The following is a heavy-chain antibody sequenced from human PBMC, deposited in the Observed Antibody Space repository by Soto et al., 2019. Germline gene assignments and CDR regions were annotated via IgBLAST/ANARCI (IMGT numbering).Heavy chain of an antibody. J-gene: IGHJ4*02. V-gene: IGHV3-33*01. CDR1: GFTFSSYG. D-gene: IGHD6-13*01. Sequence: QVQLVESGGGVVQPGRSLRLSCAASGFTFSSYGMHWVRQAPGKGLEWVAVIWYDGSNKYYADSVKGRFTISRDNSKNTLYLQMNSLRAEDTAVYDCARDQTSSWYGPLDYWGQGTLVTVSS. CDR2: IWYDGSNK. CDR3: ARDQTSSWYGPLDY.